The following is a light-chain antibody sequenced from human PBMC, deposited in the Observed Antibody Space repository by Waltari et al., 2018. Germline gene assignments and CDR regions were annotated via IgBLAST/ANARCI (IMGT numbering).Light chain of an antibody. J-gene: IGKJ2*01. CDR3: QQRSNWPYT. V-gene: IGKV3-11*01. Sequence: EIVLTQSPATLSLSPGERATLSCRASQTVRTFLACYQQKPGQAPRLLIFDASSRATGIPAKFRGSGSGTDFPLTVSNLEPEDFAVYYCQQRSNWPYTFGQGTRVDIK. CDR2: DAS. CDR1: QTVRTF.